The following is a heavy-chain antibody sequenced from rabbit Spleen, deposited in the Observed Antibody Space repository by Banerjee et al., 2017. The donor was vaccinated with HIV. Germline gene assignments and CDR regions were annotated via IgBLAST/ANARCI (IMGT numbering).Heavy chain of an antibody. J-gene: IGHJ4*01. CDR3: ARDLVGVIGWNFYL. CDR1: GFSCYYKCV. D-gene: IGHD1-1*01. Sequence: QEQLVESGGGLVKPEGSLTLTCTASGFSCYYKCVMCWVRQAPGKGLQWIGCMNTISGNAVYATWAKGRFTISRTSSTTVTLRMTSLTATDTATYFCARDLVGVIGWNFYLWGPGTLVTVS. V-gene: IGHV1S45*01. CDR2: MNTISGNA.